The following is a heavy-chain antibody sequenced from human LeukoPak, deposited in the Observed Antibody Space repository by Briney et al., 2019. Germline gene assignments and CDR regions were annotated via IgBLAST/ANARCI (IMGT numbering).Heavy chain of an antibody. J-gene: IGHJ4*02. CDR1: GFTFDDYA. CDR2: ISGDGGST. V-gene: IGHV3-43*02. D-gene: IGHD3-10*01. CDR3: AKALWFGELFSGFDY. Sequence: VSLRLSCAASGFTFDDYAMLWVRQAPGKGLEWVTLISGDGGSTYYADSVKGRFTISRDNSKNTLYLQMNSLRAEDTAVYYCAKALWFGELFSGFDYWGQGTLVTVSS.